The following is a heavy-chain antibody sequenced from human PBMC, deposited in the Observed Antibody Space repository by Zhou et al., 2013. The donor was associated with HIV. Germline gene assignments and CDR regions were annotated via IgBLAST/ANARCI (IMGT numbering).Heavy chain of an antibody. CDR1: GYPFGTYG. J-gene: IGHJ4*02. CDR2: ISVYSGNT. V-gene: IGHV1-18*01. CDR3: ARDRLAARRVYYFQY. D-gene: IGHD6-13*01. Sequence: QGQLVQSGGEVKKPGASLRVSCEGSGYPFGTYGLNWVRQAPGQGLQWMGWISVYSGNTDYAQKFQGRLTMTRDTSISTGYMEVSRLTSDDTAVYYCARDRLAARRVYYFQYWGQGTLVTVSS.